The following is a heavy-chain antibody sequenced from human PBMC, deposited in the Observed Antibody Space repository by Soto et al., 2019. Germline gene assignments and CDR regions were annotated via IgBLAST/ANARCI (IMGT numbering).Heavy chain of an antibody. CDR3: ARGRSGDYLNFYYYYYMDV. CDR1: GYTFASYD. CDR2: MNPNSGNT. J-gene: IGHJ6*03. D-gene: IGHD4-17*01. Sequence: GASVKVSCKASGYTFASYDSKWVRQATGQGLEWMGWMNPNSGNTGYAQKFQGRVTMTRNTSISTAYMELSSLRSEDTAVYYCARGRSGDYLNFYYYYYMDVWGKGTTVTVSS. V-gene: IGHV1-8*01.